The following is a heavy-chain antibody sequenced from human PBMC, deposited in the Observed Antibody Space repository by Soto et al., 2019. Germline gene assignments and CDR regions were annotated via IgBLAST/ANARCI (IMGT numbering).Heavy chain of an antibody. Sequence: GGALVVSCAASGFTFRIYAMTWVRQAPGKGLEWVSAISGSGGSTYYANSVKGRFTISRDNLKNTVYLQMTSLRAEDTAVYYCAKDPEEADKTNWFDPWGQGTMVTVSS. CDR1: GFTFRIYA. CDR3: AKDPEEADKTNWFDP. J-gene: IGHJ5*02. CDR2: ISGSGGST. V-gene: IGHV3-23*01.